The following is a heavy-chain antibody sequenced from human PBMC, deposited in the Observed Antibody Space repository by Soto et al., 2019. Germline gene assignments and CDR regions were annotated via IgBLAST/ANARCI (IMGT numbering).Heavy chain of an antibody. D-gene: IGHD4-17*01. Sequence: GESLKISCKGSGYNFHTYWIAWVRQMPGKGLEWMGFIYPHDSNTRYSPSFRGQVTISADKSINTAYLQWTSLKASDTAIYFCARPTDYHYGMQVWGQGTTVTVSS. CDR2: IYPHDSNT. J-gene: IGHJ6*02. CDR3: ARPTDYHYGMQV. V-gene: IGHV5-51*01. CDR1: GYNFHTYW.